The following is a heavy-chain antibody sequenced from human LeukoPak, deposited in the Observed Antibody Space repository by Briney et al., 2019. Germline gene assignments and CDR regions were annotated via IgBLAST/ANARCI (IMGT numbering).Heavy chain of an antibody. CDR1: GFTFSSYA. Sequence: GGSLRLSCAASGFTFSSYAMHWVRQAPGKGLEWVAVISYDGSNKYYADSVKGRFTISRDNSKNTLYLQMNSLRAEDTAVYYCAREGGQQLKRYFDYWGQGTLVTVSS. CDR2: ISYDGSNK. V-gene: IGHV3-30-3*01. J-gene: IGHJ4*02. D-gene: IGHD6-13*01. CDR3: AREGGQQLKRYFDY.